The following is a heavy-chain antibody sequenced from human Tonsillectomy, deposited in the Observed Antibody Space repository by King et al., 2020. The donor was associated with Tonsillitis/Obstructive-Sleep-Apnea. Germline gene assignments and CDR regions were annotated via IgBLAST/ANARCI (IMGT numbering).Heavy chain of an antibody. CDR2: ISCNSGSI. V-gene: IGHV3-9*01. Sequence: QLVQSGGGLVQPGRSLRLSCAASGFTFDDYAMHWVRQAPGKGLEWVSGISCNSGSIGYADSVKGRFTISRDNAKNSLYLQMNSLRAEDTALYYCAKDSRASGVGSDAFDIWGQGTMVTVSS. CDR3: AKDSRASGVGSDAFDI. D-gene: IGHD1-26*01. CDR1: GFTFDDYA. J-gene: IGHJ3*02.